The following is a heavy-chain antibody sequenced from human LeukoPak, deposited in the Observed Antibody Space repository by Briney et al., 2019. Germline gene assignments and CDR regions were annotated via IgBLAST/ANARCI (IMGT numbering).Heavy chain of an antibody. V-gene: IGHV1-24*01. CDR3: ATVRGSILTGYPPYYFDY. CDR1: GYTLTELS. Sequence: ASVNVSCKVSGYTLTELSMHWVRQAPGKGLECMGGFDPEDGETIYAQKFQGRVTMTEDTSTDTAYMELSSLRSEDTAVYYCATVRGSILTGYPPYYFDYWGQGTLVTVSS. CDR2: FDPEDGET. D-gene: IGHD3-9*01. J-gene: IGHJ4*02.